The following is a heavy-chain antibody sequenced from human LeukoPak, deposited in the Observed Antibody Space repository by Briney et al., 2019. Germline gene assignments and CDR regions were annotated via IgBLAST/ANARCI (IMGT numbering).Heavy chain of an antibody. D-gene: IGHD3-10*01. CDR1: GGSFSGYY. Sequence: SETLSLTCAVYGGSFSGYYWSWIRQPPGKGLEWIGEINHSGSTNYNPSLKSRVTISVDTSKNQFSLKLSSVTAADTAVYYCARLARITMVRGVIITRGYYFDYWGQGTLVTVSS. CDR2: INHSGST. V-gene: IGHV4-34*01. CDR3: ARLARITMVRGVIITRGYYFDY. J-gene: IGHJ4*02.